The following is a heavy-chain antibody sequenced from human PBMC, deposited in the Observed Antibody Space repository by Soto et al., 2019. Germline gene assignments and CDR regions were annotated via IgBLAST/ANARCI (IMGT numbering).Heavy chain of an antibody. CDR3: ARCSGWYGQCYFDC. V-gene: IGHV3-53*02. D-gene: IGHD6-13*01. J-gene: IGHJ4*02. Sequence: DVQLVETGGGLIQPGGSLRLSCAASGFIVSSSYMSWVRQAPGKGLEWVSVIYSDGRTYYADSVKGRFTISRDNSKNTLYLQMISLSADDTAVYYCARCSGWYGQCYFDCWGQGTLVTVSS. CDR1: GFIVSSSY. CDR2: IYSDGRT.